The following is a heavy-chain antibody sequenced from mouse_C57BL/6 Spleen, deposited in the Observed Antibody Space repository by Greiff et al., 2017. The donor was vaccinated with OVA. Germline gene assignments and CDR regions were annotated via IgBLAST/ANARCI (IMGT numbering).Heavy chain of an antibody. J-gene: IGHJ2*01. CDR2: ISGGGGNT. CDR3: ARQGAGYY. V-gene: IGHV5-9*01. Sequence: EVKLVESGGGLVKPGGSLKLSCAASGFTFSSYTMSWVRQTPEKRLEWVATISGGGGNTYYPDSVKGRFTISRDNAKNTLYLQMSSLRSRDTALYYCARQGAGYYWGQGATLTVSS. CDR1: GFTFSSYT. D-gene: IGHD4-1*01.